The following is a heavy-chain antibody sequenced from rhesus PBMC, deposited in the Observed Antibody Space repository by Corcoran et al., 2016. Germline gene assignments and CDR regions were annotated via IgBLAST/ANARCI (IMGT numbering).Heavy chain of an antibody. J-gene: IGHJ4*01. Sequence: EVQLAESGGDLAKPGGSLRLSCAASGFTFSDYYMDWVRQAPGKGLGWVSRISNSGDSPWYADSVKGRFTVSRDNAKNTLFLQMNSLTPEDKAVYYCGRADFGIDYWGQGVLVTVSS. V-gene: IGHV3-178*01. D-gene: IGHD6-25*01. CDR1: GFTFSDYY. CDR3: GRADFGIDY. CDR2: ISNSGDSP.